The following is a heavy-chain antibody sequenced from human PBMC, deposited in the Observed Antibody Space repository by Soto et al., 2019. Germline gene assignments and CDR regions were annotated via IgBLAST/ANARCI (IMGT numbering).Heavy chain of an antibody. V-gene: IGHV3-11*01. CDR3: ASPTVTPHYGMDV. CDR1: GFTFSDYY. CDR2: ISSSGSTI. J-gene: IGHJ6*01. D-gene: IGHD4-17*01. Sequence: QVQLVESGGGLVKPGGSLRLSCAASGFTFSDYYMSWIRQAPGKGLEWVSYISSSGSTIYYADSVKGLFTISRDNAKNSLYLQMNSLTAEDPAVYYCASPTVTPHYGMDVWGQGTTVTGSS.